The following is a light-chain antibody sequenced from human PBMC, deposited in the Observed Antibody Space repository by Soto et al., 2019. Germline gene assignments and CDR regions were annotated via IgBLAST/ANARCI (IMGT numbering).Light chain of an antibody. CDR3: QQYNSYSVNA. Sequence: DIQMTQSPSTLSASVGDTVTVTCRASQSVSGWLAWYQQKPGEAPKLLIYDASSLESGVPSRFSGSGSGTEFTLTISRLQPDDFATYCCQQYNSYSVNAFGQGTKVDIK. V-gene: IGKV1-5*01. J-gene: IGKJ2*01. CDR2: DAS. CDR1: QSVSGW.